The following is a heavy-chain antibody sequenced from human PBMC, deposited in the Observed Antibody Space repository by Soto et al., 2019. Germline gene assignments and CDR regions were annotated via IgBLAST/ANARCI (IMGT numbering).Heavy chain of an antibody. Sequence: GGSLRLSCAASEFAFSNYAMSWVRQAPGKGLEWVSSISDNGGTTYYADSVKGRFTISRDNSKNTLYLQMNSLRAEDTALYFCARGPVVTTSRFDQWGQGMLVTVSS. J-gene: IGHJ4*02. D-gene: IGHD2-21*02. CDR1: EFAFSNYA. V-gene: IGHV3-23*01. CDR2: ISDNGGTT. CDR3: ARGPVVTTSRFDQ.